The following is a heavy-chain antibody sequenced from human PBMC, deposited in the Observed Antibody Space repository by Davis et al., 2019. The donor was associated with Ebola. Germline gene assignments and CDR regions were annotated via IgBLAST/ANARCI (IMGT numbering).Heavy chain of an antibody. CDR2: IFPRDSDT. CDR1: GYSFADQW. J-gene: IGHJ3*02. Sequence: GESLKISCQGSGYSFADQWIGWVRQLPGKGLEWMGIIFPRDSDTRYSPSFRGQVTISADKSTKTAFLQWSSLKASDTGIYYCASLRRTITGMDDSFEIWGQGTMVTVSS. CDR3: ASLRRTITGMDDSFEI. D-gene: IGHD7-27*01. V-gene: IGHV5-51*01.